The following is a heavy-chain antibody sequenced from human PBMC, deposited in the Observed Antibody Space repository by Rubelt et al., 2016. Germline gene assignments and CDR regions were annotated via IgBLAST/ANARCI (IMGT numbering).Heavy chain of an antibody. V-gene: IGHV4-34*02. CDR2: IDHGGST. CDR1: GGSFNNYY. J-gene: IGHJ4*02. CDR3: ARQLSNNLWAFDQ. Sequence: QVQLQQWGAGLLRPSETLSLTCAVSGGSFNNYYWAWIRQPPGKGPEWIGEIDHGGSTRYNPSLKSRISISVDTSKNLVSLRLSSVTAADTAVFYCARQLSNNLWAFDQWGQGTLVTVSS. D-gene: IGHD2/OR15-2a*01.